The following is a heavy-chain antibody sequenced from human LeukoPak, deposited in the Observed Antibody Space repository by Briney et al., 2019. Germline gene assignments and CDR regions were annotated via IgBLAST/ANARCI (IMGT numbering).Heavy chain of an antibody. CDR3: ARDPLSSVVGATL. V-gene: IGHV3-7*01. Sequence: GGSLRLSCAASGFTFSSYWMRLVRQAPGKGLEWVANIKQDGSEKYYVDSVKGRFTISRDNAKNSLYLQMNSLRAEDTAVYYCARDPLSSVVGATLWGQGTLVTVSS. CDR2: IKQDGSEK. D-gene: IGHD1-26*01. J-gene: IGHJ4*02. CDR1: GFTFSSYW.